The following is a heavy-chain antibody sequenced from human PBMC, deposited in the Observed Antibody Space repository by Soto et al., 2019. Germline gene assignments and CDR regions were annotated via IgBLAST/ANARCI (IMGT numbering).Heavy chain of an antibody. CDR2: ISYDGSNK. J-gene: IGHJ4*02. V-gene: IGHV3-30-3*01. CDR3: ARDYYDSSGYYRHQGDH. CDR1: GFTLSSYA. Sequence: GGSLRLSCAASGFTLSSYAMHWVRQAPGKGLEWVAAISYDGSNKYYADSAKGRYTISRDDSKNTLYLQMNSVRAEDRAVYYCARDYYDSSGYYRHQGDHGGQGNLVSVSS. D-gene: IGHD3-22*01.